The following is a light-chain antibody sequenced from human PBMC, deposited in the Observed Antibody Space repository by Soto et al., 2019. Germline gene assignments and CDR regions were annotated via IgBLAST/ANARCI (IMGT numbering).Light chain of an antibody. Sequence: DIHMTKSPATLSASVGDRVTITCRASQSLTMWLAWYQHKPGKAPNLLIYKTSSLESGVPSRCSGSGSGTEFPLTISSLQHDDVATYYSQRWTDYSWTFGQGNKLAVK. J-gene: IGKJ1*01. CDR2: KTS. CDR3: QRWTDYSWT. V-gene: IGKV1-5*03. CDR1: QSLTMW.